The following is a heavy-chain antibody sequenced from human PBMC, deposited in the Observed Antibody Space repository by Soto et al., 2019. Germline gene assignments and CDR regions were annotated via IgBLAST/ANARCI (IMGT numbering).Heavy chain of an antibody. CDR3: AKVNEKTFWSYCFDY. D-gene: IGHD1-1*01. V-gene: IGHV3-23*01. Sequence: EVQLLESGGGLIQPGGSLRLSCAASGFTFSSYAMSWVRQAPGKGLEWVSAISGSGGSTYYADSVKGRFTISRHNSKNTLYLQMNSLRAEDTGVYYCAKVNEKTFWSYCFDYWGQGTLVTVSS. CDR2: ISGSGGST. J-gene: IGHJ4*02. CDR1: GFTFSSYA.